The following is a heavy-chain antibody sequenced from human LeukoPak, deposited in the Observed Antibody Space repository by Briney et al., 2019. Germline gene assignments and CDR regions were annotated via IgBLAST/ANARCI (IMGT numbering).Heavy chain of an antibody. CDR3: ARDPTTVVTTPYCFDF. CDR2: INDRGHT. V-gene: IGHV4-34*01. Sequence: SETLSLTCAVHGGSFSGYHWNWIRQSPGQGLEWIGEINDRGHTNYHPSLESRITISVDTSKKQFSLNLSSVTAADTAVYYCARDPTTVVTTPYCFDFWGQGTLVTVSS. J-gene: IGHJ4*02. D-gene: IGHD4-23*01. CDR1: GGSFSGYH.